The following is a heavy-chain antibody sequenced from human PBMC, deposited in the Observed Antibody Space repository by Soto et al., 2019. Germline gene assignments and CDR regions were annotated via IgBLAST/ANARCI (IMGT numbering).Heavy chain of an antibody. Sequence: QAQLLQSASEIARPGSSVRVSCNISGGTFRADALSWVRQAPGQGPEWMGGIIPRFGSAKYAQKLKDRLSTSADEYTNIVQMELTNLRSDGTAAYYYAGRSCGADCHADAHDVAYWGQGTLVTVS. CDR2: IIPRFGSA. CDR3: AGRSCGADCHADAHDVAY. V-gene: IGHV1-69*01. CDR1: GGTFRADA. D-gene: IGHD2-21*02. J-gene: IGHJ1*01.